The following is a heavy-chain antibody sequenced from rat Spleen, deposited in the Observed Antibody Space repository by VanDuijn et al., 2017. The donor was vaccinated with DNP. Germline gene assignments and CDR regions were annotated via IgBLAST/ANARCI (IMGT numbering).Heavy chain of an antibody. CDR2: ISYDGGNT. CDR1: GFTFSGYY. V-gene: IGHV5-22*01. CDR3: ARGGTYYFDY. J-gene: IGHJ2*01. Sequence: EVQLVESGGGLVQPGRSLKLSCAASGFTFSGYYMAWVRQAPTKGLEWVAYISYDGGNTYYGDSVKGRFTISRDNAKTTLYLQMDSLRSEDTATYYCARGGTYYFDYWGQGVIVTVSS.